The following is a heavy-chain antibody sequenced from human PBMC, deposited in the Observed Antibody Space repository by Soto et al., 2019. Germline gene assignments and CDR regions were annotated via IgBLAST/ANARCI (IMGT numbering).Heavy chain of an antibody. J-gene: IGHJ5*02. V-gene: IGHV4-30-2*01. D-gene: IGHD3-10*01. CDR2: IYYSGST. CDR1: AGFLIRWYS. CDR3: ARNFYGSGTYYTYLYDA. Sequence: PSETLCLTCAVSAGFLIRWYSWSWIRQPPGKGLEWIGYIYYSGSTYYNPSLKSRVTISIDRSKNQFSLTLNSSTAADTAVYYCARNFYGSGTYYTYLYDAWGQGTLVTVSS.